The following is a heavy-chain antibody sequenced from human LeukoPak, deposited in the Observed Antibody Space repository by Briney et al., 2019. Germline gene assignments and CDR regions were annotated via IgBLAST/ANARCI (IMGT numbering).Heavy chain of an antibody. Sequence: PSETLSLTCTVSGDSISGSNYHWGWIRQPPGKGLEWLGTVHHTGRAFYNPSLRGRTTVSVDTSKNEFSLKPTSATAADTAVYYCAREPDAWGQGILVIVSS. CDR2: VHHTGRA. V-gene: IGHV4-39*07. CDR3: AREPDA. CDR1: GDSISGSNYH. J-gene: IGHJ5*02.